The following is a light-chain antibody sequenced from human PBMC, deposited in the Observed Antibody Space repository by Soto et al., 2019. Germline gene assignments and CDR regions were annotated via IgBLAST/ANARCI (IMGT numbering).Light chain of an antibody. CDR1: QSISTW. CDR2: KAS. CDR3: QQYNSYSPT. Sequence: DIQMTQSPSTLSASVGDRVTITFRSIQSISTWLAWYQQEPGKAPKLLIHKASSLQSGVPSRFSGSGSGTDFTLTISSLHHEDFATYYCQQYNSYSPTFGQGTKVDIK. J-gene: IGKJ1*01. V-gene: IGKV1-5*03.